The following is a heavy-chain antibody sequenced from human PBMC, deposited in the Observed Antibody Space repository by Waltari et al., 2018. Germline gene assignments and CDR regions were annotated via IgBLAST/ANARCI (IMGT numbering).Heavy chain of an antibody. Sequence: EVQLVESGGGLVQHGGSMRLSCAASGFIFIGSWMSWVRQAPGKGLEWVANIKQDGREEYYVDSVKGRFTISRDNAKNSLYLQMSSLRAEDTAVYYCARLNSGYEGFDYWGQGTLVTVSS. CDR2: IKQDGREE. D-gene: IGHD5-12*01. CDR1: GFIFIGSW. V-gene: IGHV3-7*01. CDR3: ARLNSGYEGFDY. J-gene: IGHJ4*02.